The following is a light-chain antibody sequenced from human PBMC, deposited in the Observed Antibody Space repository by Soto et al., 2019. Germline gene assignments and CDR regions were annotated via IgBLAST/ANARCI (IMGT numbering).Light chain of an antibody. V-gene: IGLV1-47*02. CDR2: TND. Sequence: QSVLTQPPSVSGTPGQRVTISCSGSSSNIGINYVYWYQQFPGTAPKLLIHTNDQRPSGVPDRFSGSKSGTSASLAISGLRSEDEADYYCAAWDGSLSGRVFGGGTKVTVL. J-gene: IGLJ3*02. CDR3: AAWDGSLSGRV. CDR1: SSNIGINY.